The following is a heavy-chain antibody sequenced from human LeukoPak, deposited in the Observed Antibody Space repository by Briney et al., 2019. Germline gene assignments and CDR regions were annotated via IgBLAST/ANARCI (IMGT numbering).Heavy chain of an antibody. D-gene: IGHD2-8*02. J-gene: IGHJ4*02. V-gene: IGHV4-34*01. CDR3: ARDDIVLIPGARPGYFAF. Sequence: PSETLSLTCAVYGVSFSGYYWSWIRQSPGKGLEWIGKINHSGSTDYNPSLKSRLTISLDTSKNQFSLKLSSMTAADTAVYYCARDDIVLIPGARPGYFAFWGQGTQVTVSS. CDR1: GVSFSGYY. CDR2: INHSGST.